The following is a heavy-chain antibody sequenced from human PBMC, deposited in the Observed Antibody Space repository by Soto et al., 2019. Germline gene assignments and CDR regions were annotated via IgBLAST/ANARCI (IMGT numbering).Heavy chain of an antibody. J-gene: IGHJ4*02. CDR1: GFTFISYA. CDR3: VKDSFYDYVWGSYRSRLDY. CDR2: ISSNGGST. V-gene: IGHV3-64D*06. Sequence: GWSLRLACSSSGFTFISYAMHWVRQAPGKGLEYVSAISSNGGSTYYADSVKGRFTISRDNSKNTLYLQMSSLRAEDTAVYYCVKDSFYDYVWGSYRSRLDYWGQGTLVTVSS. D-gene: IGHD3-16*02.